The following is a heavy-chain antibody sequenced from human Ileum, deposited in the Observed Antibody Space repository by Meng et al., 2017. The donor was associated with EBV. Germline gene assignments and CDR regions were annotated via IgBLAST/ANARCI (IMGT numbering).Heavy chain of an antibody. Sequence: QVEVQASGPGLVKPSDPLSITCAVSGYSISSTNWWGGFRQPPRMGLGWIGYIYYSGSISYNTSLKSRVTMSVDTSKNQFSLNLNSVTAVDTAVDYCARNVPGTSADYDWGQGTLVTVSS. J-gene: IGHJ4*02. CDR2: IYYSGSI. V-gene: IGHV4-28*05. CDR1: GYSISSTNW. CDR3: ARNVPGTSADYD. D-gene: IGHD3-16*01.